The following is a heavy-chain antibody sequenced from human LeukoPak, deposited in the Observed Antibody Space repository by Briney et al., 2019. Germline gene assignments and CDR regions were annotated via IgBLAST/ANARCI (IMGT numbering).Heavy chain of an antibody. Sequence: SVKVSCKASGGTFSSYAISWVRQAPGQGLEWMGGIIPIFGTANYAQKFQGRVTITADESTSTAHMELSSLRSEDTAVYYCARQRVVMATIPRWFDPWGQGTLVTVSS. CDR2: IIPIFGTA. CDR1: GGTFSSYA. V-gene: IGHV1-69*13. CDR3: ARQRVVMATIPRWFDP. D-gene: IGHD5-24*01. J-gene: IGHJ5*02.